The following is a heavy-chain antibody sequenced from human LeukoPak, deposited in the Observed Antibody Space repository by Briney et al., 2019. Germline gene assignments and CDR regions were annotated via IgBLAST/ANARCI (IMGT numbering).Heavy chain of an antibody. CDR2: ISGSGGSA. CDR1: GFTFSSYA. Sequence: GGSLRLSCAASGFTFSSYAMSWVRQAPGKGLEWVSAISGSGGSAYYADSVKGRFTISRDNSKNTLYLQMNSLRAEDTAVYYCAKDLLHFYSSGWYLDYWGQGTLVTVSS. D-gene: IGHD6-19*01. V-gene: IGHV3-23*01. J-gene: IGHJ4*02. CDR3: AKDLLHFYSSGWYLDY.